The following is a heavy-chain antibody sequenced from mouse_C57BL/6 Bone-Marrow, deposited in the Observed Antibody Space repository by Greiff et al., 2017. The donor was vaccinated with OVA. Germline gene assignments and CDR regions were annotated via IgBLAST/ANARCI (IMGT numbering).Heavy chain of an antibody. J-gene: IGHJ2*01. D-gene: IGHD3-2*02. Sequence: VQLKQSGPGLVKPSQSLSLTCSVTGYSITSGYYWNWIRQFPGNKLEWMGYISYDGSNNYNPSLKNRISITRDTSKNQFFLKLNSVTTEDTATYYGARGKGQLRHFDYWGQGTTLTVSS. CDR1: GYSITSGYY. CDR2: ISYDGSN. CDR3: ARGKGQLRHFDY. V-gene: IGHV3-6*01.